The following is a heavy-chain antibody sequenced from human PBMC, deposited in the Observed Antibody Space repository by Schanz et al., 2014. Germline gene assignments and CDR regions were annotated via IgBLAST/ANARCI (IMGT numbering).Heavy chain of an antibody. J-gene: IGHJ5*01. CDR2: INPNSGGT. Sequence: QVQLVQSGSELKKPGASVKVSCKASGHPFTAYYMHWVRQAPGQGLEWMGRINPNSGGTNYAEKFQGRVTMTRDTSISTVYMELTRLTFDDTAIYYCARDSDVSKYNLFDSWGQGTLVTVSS. CDR1: GHPFTAYY. V-gene: IGHV1-2*06. CDR3: ARDSDVSKYNLFDS.